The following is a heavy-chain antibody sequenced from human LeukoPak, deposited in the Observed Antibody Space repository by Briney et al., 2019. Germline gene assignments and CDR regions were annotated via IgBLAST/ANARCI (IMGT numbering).Heavy chain of an antibody. D-gene: IGHD2-15*01. CDR1: GYTFTGYY. CDR3: AREGVVVAATVSLGY. CDR2: INPNSGGT. J-gene: IGHJ4*02. Sequence: VASVKVSCKASGYTFTGYYMHWVRQAPGQGLEWMGWINPNSGGTNYAQKFQGRVTMTRDTSISTAYMELSRLRSDDTAVYYCAREGVVVAATVSLGYWGQGPLVTVSS. V-gene: IGHV1-2*02.